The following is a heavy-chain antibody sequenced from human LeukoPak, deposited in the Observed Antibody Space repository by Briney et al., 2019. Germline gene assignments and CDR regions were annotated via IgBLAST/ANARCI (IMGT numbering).Heavy chain of an antibody. D-gene: IGHD3-10*01. J-gene: IGHJ4*02. CDR2: IYTSGST. CDR1: GGSISSYY. Sequence: TSETLSLTCTVSGGSISSYYWSWIRQPAGKGLEWIGRIYTSGSTNYNPSLKSRVTMSVDTSKNQFSLKLSSVTAADTAVYYCARESYGSGSYYPDYWGQGTLVTVSS. CDR3: ARESYGSGSYYPDY. V-gene: IGHV4-4*07.